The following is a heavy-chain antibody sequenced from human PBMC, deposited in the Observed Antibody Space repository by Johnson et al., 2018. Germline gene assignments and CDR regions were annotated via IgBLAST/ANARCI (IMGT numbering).Heavy chain of an antibody. CDR3: ARDLEVVPAAQRALEI. Sequence: QVQLVQSGAEVKKPGASVKVSCKASGYDFMNYYMQWVRQAPGQGPEWMGIINPSGGATSYAQKFQDRVTMTRNTSTKTVDMELSSLRSEDTAMYYCARDLEVVPAAQRALEIWCQGTMVTVSS. V-gene: IGHV1-46*01. CDR1: GYDFMNYY. D-gene: IGHD2-2*01. CDR2: INPSGGAT. J-gene: IGHJ3*02.